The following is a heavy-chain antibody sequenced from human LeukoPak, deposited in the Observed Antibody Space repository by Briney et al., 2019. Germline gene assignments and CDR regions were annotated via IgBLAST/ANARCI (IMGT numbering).Heavy chain of an antibody. J-gene: IGHJ4*02. CDR1: GFTVTSSY. Sequence: GASLRLSCAASGFTVTSSYISWVRAAPGKRLEWVAIISGAGTTYYADSVKGRFTISRDNSKNTVYLQVNSLRVEDTAVYYCARDLEAANTYYFDYWGQGTMVTVSS. V-gene: IGHV3-66*01. CDR3: ARDLEAANTYYFDY. CDR2: ISGAGTT. D-gene: IGHD6-13*01.